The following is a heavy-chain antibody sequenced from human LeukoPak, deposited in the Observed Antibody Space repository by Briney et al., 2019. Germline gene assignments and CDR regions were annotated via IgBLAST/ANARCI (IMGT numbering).Heavy chain of an antibody. J-gene: IGHJ4*02. CDR3: ARADYYYDSSGYKYYFDY. CDR1: GGSFSGYY. D-gene: IGHD3-22*01. CDR2: INHSGST. V-gene: IGHV4-34*01. Sequence: PSETLSLTCALYGGSFSGYYWSWIRQPPGKGLEWIGEINHSGSTNYNSSLKSRVTISVDTSKNQFSLKLSSVTAADTAVYFCARADYYYDSSGYKYYFDYWGQGSLVTVSS.